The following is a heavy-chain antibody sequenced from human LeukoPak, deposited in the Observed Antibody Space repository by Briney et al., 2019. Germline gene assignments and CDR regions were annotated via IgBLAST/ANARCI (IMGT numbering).Heavy chain of an antibody. Sequence: GESLTLSCAASGFTFSNAWMSWGRQAPGKGLEWVSRIKSKSNGGTTNYDAPVKGRFTISRDDSKNTLYLQMNSLKTEDTAVYYCTTDHGWFDPWGQGSLVTVSS. CDR3: TTDHGWFDP. V-gene: IGHV3-15*01. J-gene: IGHJ5*02. D-gene: IGHD4-17*01. CDR1: GFTFSNAW. CDR2: IKSKSNGGTT.